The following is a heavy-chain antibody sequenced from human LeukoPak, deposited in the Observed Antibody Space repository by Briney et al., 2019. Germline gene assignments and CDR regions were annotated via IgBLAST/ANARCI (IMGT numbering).Heavy chain of an antibody. D-gene: IGHD6-6*01. J-gene: IGHJ1*01. CDR3: ARGSLGYLVPFQH. Sequence: PSETLSLTCAVYGGSFSGYYWSWIRQPPGKGLEWIGEINHSGSTNYNPSLKSRVTISVDTSKNQFSLKLSSVTAADTAVHYCARGSLGYLVPFQHWGQGTLVTVSS. CDR2: INHSGST. V-gene: IGHV4-34*01. CDR1: GGSFSGYY.